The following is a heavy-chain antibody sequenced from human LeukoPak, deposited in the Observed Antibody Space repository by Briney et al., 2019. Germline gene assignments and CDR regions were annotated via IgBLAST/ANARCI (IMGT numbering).Heavy chain of an antibody. Sequence: SVTVSLICAVYSGSYSVYYWMWLPHPPGKGLVGVREINHSGGTNYHPSLKSRVNMSVDTSKNQFSLMRSSVTAADTAVYYCAGDTLAYYYAPWDAFDIWGQGTMVTVSS. CDR1: SGSYSVYY. CDR2: INHSGGT. D-gene: IGHD3-10*01. J-gene: IGHJ3*02. V-gene: IGHV4-34*01. CDR3: AGDTLAYYYAPWDAFDI.